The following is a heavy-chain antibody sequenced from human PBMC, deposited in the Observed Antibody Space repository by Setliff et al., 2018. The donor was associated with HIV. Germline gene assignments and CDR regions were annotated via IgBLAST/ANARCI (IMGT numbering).Heavy chain of an antibody. J-gene: IGHJ6*01. CDR3: ARIFGDQGYYYGMDV. Sequence: SETLSLTCTVSGGSISSYYWSWIRQPPGKGLEWIGYIYYSGSANYNPSLKSRVTISVDTSKNQFSLKPSSVIAADTAVYYCARIFGDQGYYYGMDVWG. CDR1: GGSISSYY. V-gene: IGHV4-59*01. D-gene: IGHD3-3*01. CDR2: IYYSGSA.